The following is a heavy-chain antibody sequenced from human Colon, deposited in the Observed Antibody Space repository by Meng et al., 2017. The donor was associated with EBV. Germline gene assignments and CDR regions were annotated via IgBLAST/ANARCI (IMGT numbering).Heavy chain of an antibody. CDR3: ARGPYCGGDCYWFDP. J-gene: IGHJ5*02. V-gene: IGHV4-30-2*01. CDR1: GDSISSGDYS. Sequence: LLLQGSDAGLVPPSPSLSLTCAVSGDSISSGDYSWSWIRQPPGQGLEWIGYIYHGGTTYNTSLKSRVTISVDNSKNQFSLRLTSVTAADTAVYYCARGPYCGGDCYWFDPWGQGTLVTVSS. CDR2: IYHGGTT. D-gene: IGHD2-21*02.